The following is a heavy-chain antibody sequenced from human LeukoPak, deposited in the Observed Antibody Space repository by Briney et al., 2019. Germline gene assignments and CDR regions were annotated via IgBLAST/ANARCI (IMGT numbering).Heavy chain of an antibody. Sequence: GRSLRLSCAASGFTFSSYAMHWVRQAPGKGLEWVAVISYDGSNKYYADSVKGRFTISRDNSKNTLYLQMNSLRAEDTAVYYCARDDGRGYYYDSSCYSPEYAAFDIWGQGTMVTVSS. J-gene: IGHJ3*02. D-gene: IGHD3-22*01. V-gene: IGHV3-30-3*01. CDR3: ARDDGRGYYYDSSCYSPEYAAFDI. CDR2: ISYDGSNK. CDR1: GFTFSSYA.